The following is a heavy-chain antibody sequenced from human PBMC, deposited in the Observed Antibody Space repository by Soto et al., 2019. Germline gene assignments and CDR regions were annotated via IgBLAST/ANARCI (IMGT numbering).Heavy chain of an antibody. CDR1: GFTFSSYA. Sequence: GGSLRLSCAASGFTFSSYAMSWVRQAPGKGLEWVSAISGSGGSTYYADSVKGRFSISRDNSKNTLYLQMNSLRAEDTAVYYCAKGGVGAVAADYWGQGTLVTVSP. D-gene: IGHD6-19*01. CDR3: AKGGVGAVAADY. V-gene: IGHV3-23*01. CDR2: ISGSGGST. J-gene: IGHJ4*02.